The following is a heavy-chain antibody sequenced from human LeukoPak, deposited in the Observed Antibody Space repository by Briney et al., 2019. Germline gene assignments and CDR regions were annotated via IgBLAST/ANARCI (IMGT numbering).Heavy chain of an antibody. D-gene: IGHD3-10*01. CDR1: GFXFNTYR. Sequence: GGSLRLSCAASGFXFNTYRMNWVRQAPGKGLEWVSSINTNSSYIYYADSVRGRFTISRDNAKNSLYLQMNSLRAEDTAVYYCASGAFGEFNYWGQGTLVTVSS. J-gene: IGHJ4*02. CDR3: ASGAFGEFNY. CDR2: INTNSSYI. V-gene: IGHV3-21*01.